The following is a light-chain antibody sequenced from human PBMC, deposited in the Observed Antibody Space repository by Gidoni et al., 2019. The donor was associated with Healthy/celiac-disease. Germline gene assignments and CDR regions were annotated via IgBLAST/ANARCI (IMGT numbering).Light chain of an antibody. CDR1: QSISSW. J-gene: IGKJ1*01. CDR2: KAS. V-gene: IGKV1-5*03. CDR3: QQYNSYST. Sequence: DIQMTQSPSTLSASVGDRVTITCRASQSISSWLAWYQQKPGKAPKLLIDKASSLESGVPSRFSGSGSGTEFTLTISSLQPDDFATYYCQQYNSYSTFGQXTKVEIK.